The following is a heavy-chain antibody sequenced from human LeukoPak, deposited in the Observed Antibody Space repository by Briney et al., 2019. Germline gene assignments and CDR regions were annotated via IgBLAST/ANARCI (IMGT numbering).Heavy chain of an antibody. CDR1: GYSISSGYY. J-gene: IGHJ6*03. Sequence: PSETLSLTCTVPGYSISSGYYWGWIRQPPGKGLEWIGSIYHSGSTYYNPSLKSRVTISVDTSKNQFSLKLSSVTAADTAVYYCARDTRLDTYYYDSSGYYYYYYMDVWGKGTTVTVSS. CDR2: IYHSGST. CDR3: ARDTRLDTYYYDSSGYYYYYYMDV. D-gene: IGHD3-22*01. V-gene: IGHV4-38-2*02.